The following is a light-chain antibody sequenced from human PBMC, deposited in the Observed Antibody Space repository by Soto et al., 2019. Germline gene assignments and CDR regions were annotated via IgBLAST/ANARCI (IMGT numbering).Light chain of an antibody. CDR1: QSVSTY. V-gene: IGKV3-11*01. Sequence: EIVLTQSPVTLSLSPGDRATLSCRASQSVSTYLAWYQQKPGQAPRLLIYDASNRATGIPARFSGSGSGTDFTLTISSLESEDSAVYSCQQRIAWPPLTFGGGSKVDIK. CDR3: QQRIAWPPLT. J-gene: IGKJ4*01. CDR2: DAS.